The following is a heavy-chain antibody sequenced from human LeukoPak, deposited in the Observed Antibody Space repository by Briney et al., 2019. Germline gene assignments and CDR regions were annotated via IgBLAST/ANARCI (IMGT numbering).Heavy chain of an antibody. V-gene: IGHV4-4*02. CDR2: IYHSGGT. CDR3: ARNGGNSDFDY. Sequence: SETLSLTCAVSGGSISSSSGNCWTWVRQPPGKGLEWIGEIYHSGGTNYNPSLKCRVTMLLDKSKNQFSLKLSSVTAADTAVYYCARNGGNSDFDYWGQGTLVTVSS. D-gene: IGHD4-23*01. CDR1: GGSISSSSGNC. J-gene: IGHJ4*02.